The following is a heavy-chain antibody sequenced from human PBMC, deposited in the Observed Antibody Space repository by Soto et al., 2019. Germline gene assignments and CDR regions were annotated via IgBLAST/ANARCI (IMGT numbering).Heavy chain of an antibody. J-gene: IGHJ4*02. D-gene: IGHD6-6*01. V-gene: IGHV4-30-4*01. CDR3: ARATGSGQLANIDY. CDR1: GGSISSGDYY. Sequence: QVQLQESGPGLVKPSQTLSLTCTVSGGSISSGDYYWSWIRQPPGKGLEWIGYIYYSGSTYYNPSLKSRVTIPVDPSKNQFSLKLSSVTAADTAVYYCARATGSGQLANIDYWGQGTLVTVSS. CDR2: IYYSGST.